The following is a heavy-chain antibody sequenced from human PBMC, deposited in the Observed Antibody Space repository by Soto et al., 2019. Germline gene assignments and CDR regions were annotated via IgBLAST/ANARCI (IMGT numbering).Heavy chain of an antibody. V-gene: IGHV3-30*03. D-gene: IGHD3-10*01. CDR2: ISYDGSNK. CDR1: GFTFSSYG. J-gene: IGHJ6*02. CDR3: ATDSLWFGPPEDYYYYGMDV. Sequence: GGSLRLSCAASGFTFSSYGMHWVRQAPGKGLEWVAVISYDGSNKYYADSVKGRFTISRDNSKNTLYLQMNSLRAEDTAVYYCATDSLWFGPPEDYYYYGMDVWGQGTTVTVSS.